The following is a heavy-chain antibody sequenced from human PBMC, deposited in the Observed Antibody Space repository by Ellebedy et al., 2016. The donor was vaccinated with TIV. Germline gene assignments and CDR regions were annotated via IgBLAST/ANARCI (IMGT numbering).Heavy chain of an antibody. Sequence: SETLSLTCAVSGGSITRSNWWSWIRPPPGKGLEWIGEVNHSGSTNYNPSLKSRATISLDTSTKQFSLKLSSVTAADTAVYYCASEYSSGWYVPGYWGQGTLVTVSS. CDR3: ASEYSSGWYVPGY. CDR1: GGSITRSNW. J-gene: IGHJ4*02. CDR2: VNHSGST. D-gene: IGHD6-19*01. V-gene: IGHV4-4*02.